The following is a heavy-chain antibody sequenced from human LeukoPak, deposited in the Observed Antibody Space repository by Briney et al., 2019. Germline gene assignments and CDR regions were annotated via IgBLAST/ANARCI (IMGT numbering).Heavy chain of an antibody. CDR3: ARENRGYSGYNRYFDY. CDR1: GFIFSSYE. CDR2: ITSSGATI. V-gene: IGHV3-48*03. D-gene: IGHD5-12*01. Sequence: GGSLRLSCAASGFIFSSYEMIWVRQAPGKGLEWVSYITSSGATIYNADSVKGRFSVSRDNTKNSLYLQMHGLRVEDTAVYYCARENRGYSGYNRYFDYWGQGTLVTVSS. J-gene: IGHJ4*02.